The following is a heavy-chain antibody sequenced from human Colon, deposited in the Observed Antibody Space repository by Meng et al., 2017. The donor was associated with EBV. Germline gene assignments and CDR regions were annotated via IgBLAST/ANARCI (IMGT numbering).Heavy chain of an antibody. Sequence: VQLQTSGPGLVKPSPTLTLSCTVSGGSISSVDYYWSWIRQPPGKGLEWIGYIYYSGSTYYNPSLKSRVTISVDTSKNQFSLKLSSVTAADTAVYYCARDRGGLGAFDYWGQGTLVTVSS. D-gene: IGHD5-12*01. CDR2: IYYSGST. V-gene: IGHV4-30-4*01. CDR1: GGSISSVDYY. J-gene: IGHJ4*02. CDR3: ARDRGGLGAFDY.